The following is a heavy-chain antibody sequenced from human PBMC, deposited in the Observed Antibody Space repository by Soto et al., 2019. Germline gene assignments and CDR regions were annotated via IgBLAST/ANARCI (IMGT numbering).Heavy chain of an antibody. Sequence: QVQLVESGGGVGQPGRSLRLSCAASGFTFSSYAMHWVRQAPGKGLEWVAVISYDGSNKYYADSVKGRFTISRDNSKNTLYLQMNSLRAEDTAVYYCARALVKLPVYWGQGTLVTVSS. J-gene: IGHJ4*02. CDR3: ARALVKLPVY. V-gene: IGHV3-30-3*01. D-gene: IGHD3-9*01. CDR2: ISYDGSNK. CDR1: GFTFSSYA.